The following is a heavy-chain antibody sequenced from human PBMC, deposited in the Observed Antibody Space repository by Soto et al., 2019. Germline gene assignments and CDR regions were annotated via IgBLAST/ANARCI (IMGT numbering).Heavy chain of an antibody. D-gene: IGHD6-19*01. J-gene: IGHJ4*02. V-gene: IGHV3-23*01. CDR2: ISGSGGST. CDR1: GFTFSSYA. CDR3: AKDLWRIAVAGPFDY. Sequence: GGSLRLSCLASGFTFSSYAMSWVRQAPGKGLEWVSAISGSGGSTYYADSVKGRFTISRDNSKNTLYLQMNSLRAEDTAVYYCAKDLWRIAVAGPFDYWGKGTLVTVSS.